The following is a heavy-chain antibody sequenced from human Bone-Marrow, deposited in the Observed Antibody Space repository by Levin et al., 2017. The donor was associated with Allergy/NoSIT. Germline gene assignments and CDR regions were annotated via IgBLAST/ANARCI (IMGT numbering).Heavy chain of an antibody. J-gene: IGHJ6*02. CDR1: GFTFRDYE. V-gene: IGHV3-48*03. CDR3: ARDSGSYNGMDV. CDR2: INREGDTT. Sequence: PAGGSLRLSCAVSGFTFRDYEMDWVRQAPGKGLEWVSQINREGDTTYYGDSVKGRFTISRDNAKNSVFLEMRSLRFEDTAVYFCARDSGSYNGMDVWGQGTTVTVSS. D-gene: IGHD1-26*01.